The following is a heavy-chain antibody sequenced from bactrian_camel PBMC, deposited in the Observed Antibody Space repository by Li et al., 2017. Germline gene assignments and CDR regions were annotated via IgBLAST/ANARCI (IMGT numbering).Heavy chain of an antibody. CDR3: AADLLLMRPLEASEYKY. J-gene: IGHJ4*01. CDR1: GYTYSMNC. Sequence: HVQLVESGGGSVQAGGSLRLSCAGSGYTYSMNCMGWFRQAPGKERERVAAIFTGDGRTRYGDSVKGRFTISRDDTRNTATFYLQMNALKPEDTAMYYCAADLLLMRPLEASEYKYWGQGTQVTVS. CDR2: IFTGDGRT. V-gene: IGHV3S1*01. D-gene: IGHD8*01.